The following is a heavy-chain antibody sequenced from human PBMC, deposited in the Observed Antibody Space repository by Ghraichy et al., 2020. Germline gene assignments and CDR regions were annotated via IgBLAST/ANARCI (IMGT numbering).Heavy chain of an antibody. CDR3: ARYADYYDTSGYYYLDY. CDR2: IYYTGST. CDR1: GGSISGYY. J-gene: IGHJ4*02. Sequence: ESLHISCTVSGGSISGYYWSWIRQPPGKGLEWIGYIYYTGSTRYNPSLKSRVTISVDTSKNQFSLKLSSVTAADTAVYYCARYADYYDTSGYYYLDYWGQGTLVTVSS. D-gene: IGHD3-22*01. V-gene: IGHV4-59*01.